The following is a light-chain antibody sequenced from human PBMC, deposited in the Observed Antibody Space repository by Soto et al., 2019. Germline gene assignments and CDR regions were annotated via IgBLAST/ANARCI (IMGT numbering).Light chain of an antibody. CDR1: QRVSSSY. CDR2: GAS. V-gene: IGKV3-20*01. J-gene: IGKJ4*01. Sequence: EIVLTQAQGTLSLYPGERATLSCRASQRVSSSYLAWYQQKPGQAHMILIYGASSKATGIPDRFSGSGSGTDFTLTISRLEPEDFAVYYCQQYGSSPPITFGGGTKVEIK. CDR3: QQYGSSPPIT.